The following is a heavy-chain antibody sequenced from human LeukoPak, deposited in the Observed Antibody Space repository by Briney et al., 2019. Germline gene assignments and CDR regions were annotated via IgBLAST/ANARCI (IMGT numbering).Heavy chain of an antibody. CDR1: GGSISNYY. J-gene: IGHJ4*02. V-gene: IGHV4-59*01. CDR2: IYYSGST. D-gene: IGHD3-3*01. Sequence: SETLSLTCTVSGGSISNYYWSWIRQPPGKGLEWIGYIYYSGSTNYNPSHKSRVTISIDTSKKQFSLKLTSVTAADTAVYYCASTPLRFLEWLPSVWGQGTLVTVSS. CDR3: ASTPLRFLEWLPSV.